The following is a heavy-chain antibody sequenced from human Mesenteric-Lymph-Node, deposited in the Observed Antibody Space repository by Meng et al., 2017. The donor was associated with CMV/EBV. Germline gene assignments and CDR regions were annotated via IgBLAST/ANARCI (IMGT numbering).Heavy chain of an antibody. CDR3: ARVGQLYSGSYYYYYYGMDV. J-gene: IGHJ6*02. V-gene: IGHV3-7*01. CDR2: IKQDGSEK. CDR1: GFTFSSYW. D-gene: IGHD1-26*01. Sequence: GGSLRLSCAASGFTFSSYWMSWVRQAPGKGLEWVANIKQDGSEKYYVDSVKGRFTISRDNAKNSLYLQMNSLRAEDTAVYYCARVGQLYSGSYYYYYYGMDVWGQGTTVTVSS.